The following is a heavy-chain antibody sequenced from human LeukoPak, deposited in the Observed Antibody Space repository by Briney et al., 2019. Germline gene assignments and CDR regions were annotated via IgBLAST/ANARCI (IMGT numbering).Heavy chain of an antibody. CDR2: IYTSGST. CDR3: ARDQGYGDPGY. D-gene: IGHD4-17*01. Sequence: SETPSLTCTVSGGSISSGSYYWSWIRQPAGKGLEWIGRIYTSGSTNYNPSLKSRVTISVDTSKNQFSLKLSSVTAADTAVYYCARDQGYGDPGYWGQGTLVTVSS. J-gene: IGHJ4*02. V-gene: IGHV4-61*02. CDR1: GGSISSGSYY.